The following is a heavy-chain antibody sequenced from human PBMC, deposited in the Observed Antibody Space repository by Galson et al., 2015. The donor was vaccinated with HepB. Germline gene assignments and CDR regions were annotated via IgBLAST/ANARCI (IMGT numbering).Heavy chain of an antibody. CDR1: GFSFSSYW. V-gene: IGHV3-7*01. Sequence: SLRLSCAASGFSFSSYWMSWVRQAPGKGLEWVANIKQDGSEKYYVDSVKGRFTISRDNAKNSLFLQMNSLRVEDTAVYYCARGGYCTEGNCYSLFDSWGQGTLVTVSS. J-gene: IGHJ5*01. CDR3: ARGGYCTEGNCYSLFDS. D-gene: IGHD2-15*01. CDR2: IKQDGSEK.